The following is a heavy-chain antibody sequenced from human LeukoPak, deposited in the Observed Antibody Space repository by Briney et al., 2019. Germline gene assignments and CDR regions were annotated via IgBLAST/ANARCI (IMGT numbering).Heavy chain of an antibody. V-gene: IGHV4-39*02. J-gene: IGHJ1*01. CDR3: ASPNYYDTSGNEYFHH. CDR1: GGSISSSNYY. D-gene: IGHD3-22*01. CDR2: IYYSGST. Sequence: PSETLSLTCTVSGGSISSSNYYWDWIRQPPGKRLEWIGSIYYSGSTYYNPSLKSRVTISVDTPKNHFSLKLSSVTAADTAVYYCASPNYYDTSGNEYFHHWGQGTLVTVSS.